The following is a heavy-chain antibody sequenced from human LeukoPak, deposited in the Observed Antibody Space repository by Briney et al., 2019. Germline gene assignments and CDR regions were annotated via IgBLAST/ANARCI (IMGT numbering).Heavy chain of an antibody. J-gene: IGHJ4*02. CDR3: AKDLYGDYVGDY. CDR2: ISASDGST. V-gene: IGHV3-23*01. D-gene: IGHD4-17*01. CDR1: GFTFSSYA. Sequence: GGSLRLSCAASGFTFSSYAMSWVCQAPGKGLEWVSTISASDGSTFYADSVKGRFTISRDNSKNTLYLQMNSLRAEDTAVYFCAKDLYGDYVGDYWGQGTLVTVSS.